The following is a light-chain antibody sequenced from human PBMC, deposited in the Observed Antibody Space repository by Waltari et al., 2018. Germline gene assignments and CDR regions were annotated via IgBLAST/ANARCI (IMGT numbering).Light chain of an antibody. J-gene: IGKJ2*01. V-gene: IGKV1-33*01. CDR3: QQYQNLPYT. CDR1: QDISNS. CDR2: DAS. Sequence: DIQMTQSQSSLSASVGDRVTIPCQASQDISNSLNWYHQKPGKAPKLLIYDASDLETGVPSRFSGSGSGTDFTFTISSLQPEDIATYYCQQYQNLPYTFGQGTKLEI.